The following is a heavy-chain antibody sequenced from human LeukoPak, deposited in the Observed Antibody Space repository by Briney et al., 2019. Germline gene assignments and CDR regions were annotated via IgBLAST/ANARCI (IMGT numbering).Heavy chain of an antibody. CDR2: IKQDGNEK. CDR1: GFTFSSYW. D-gene: IGHD3-10*01. V-gene: IGHV3-7*01. J-gene: IGHJ5*01. Sequence: LPGGSLRLSCAASGFTFSSYWMNWXRQAPGKGLEWVANIKQDGNEKHYEDSVKGRFSISRDNAKNSLYLQMDSLRAEDTAVYYCAKEGAYPIITYDSWGQGALVTVSS. CDR3: AKEGAYPIITYDS.